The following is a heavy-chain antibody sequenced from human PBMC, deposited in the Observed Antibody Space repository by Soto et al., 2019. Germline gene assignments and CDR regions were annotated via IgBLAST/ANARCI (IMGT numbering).Heavy chain of an antibody. D-gene: IGHD4-17*01. J-gene: IGHJ4*02. CDR2: INPSGGST. CDR3: ACSYCGDSYLFYF. CDR1: GYTFTSYY. V-gene: IGHV1-46*03. Sequence: ASVKVSCKASGYTFTSYYMHWVRQAPGQGLEWMGIINPSGGSTSYAQKFQGRVTMTRDTSTSTVYMELSSLRSEDTAVYYCACSYCGDSYLFYFCGQRTLDPGSA.